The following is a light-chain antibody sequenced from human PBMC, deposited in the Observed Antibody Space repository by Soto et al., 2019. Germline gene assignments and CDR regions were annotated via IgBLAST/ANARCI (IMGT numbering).Light chain of an antibody. V-gene: IGLV2-8*01. J-gene: IGLJ2*01. CDR2: EVS. CDR1: SSDVGDYYY. Sequence: QSALTQPPFASGSPGQSVTISCTGTSSDVGDYYYVSWYQHHPGKAPKLMIFEVSKRPSGVPDRFSGSKSCITASLTVSGLQAEDEVDYYFSSYAPSNNFGSGLFGGGTKVTVL. CDR3: SSYAPSNNFGSGL.